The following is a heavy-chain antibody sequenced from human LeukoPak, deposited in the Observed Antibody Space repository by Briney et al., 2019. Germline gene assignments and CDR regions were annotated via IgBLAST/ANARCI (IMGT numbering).Heavy chain of an antibody. D-gene: IGHD3-16*01. CDR1: EFTFSSYD. Sequence: GGSLRLSCAASEFTFSSYDTIWVRQAPGKGLEWVSWITGSGGAVKYTDSVKGRCTISRDNAKKSVYLQMNSLRVEDTAVYYCARNGGGLDYWGQGTLVTVSS. V-gene: IGHV3-48*03. J-gene: IGHJ4*02. CDR2: ITGSGGAV. CDR3: ARNGGGLDY.